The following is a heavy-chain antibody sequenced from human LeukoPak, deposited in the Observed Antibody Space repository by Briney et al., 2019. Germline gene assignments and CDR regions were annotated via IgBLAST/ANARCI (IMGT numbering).Heavy chain of an antibody. CDR3: ARDIVEMATIAGLESGGMDV. Sequence: GGSLRLSCAASGFTFSRYAMHWVRQAPGKGLEWVAVISYDGSNKYYADSVKGRFTISRDNSKNTLYLQMNSLRAEDTAVYYCARDIVEMATIAGLESGGMDVWGQGTTVTVSS. D-gene: IGHD5-24*01. V-gene: IGHV3-30-3*01. J-gene: IGHJ6*02. CDR1: GFTFSRYA. CDR2: ISYDGSNK.